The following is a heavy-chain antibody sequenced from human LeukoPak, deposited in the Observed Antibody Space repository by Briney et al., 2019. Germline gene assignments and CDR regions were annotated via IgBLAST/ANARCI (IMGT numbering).Heavy chain of an antibody. CDR3: ARAGLRYALPLFDYYYYYGMDV. Sequence: ASVKVSCKASGYTFTSYAMNWVRQAPGQGLEWMGWINTNTGNPTYAQGFTGRFVFSLDTSVSTAYLQISSLKAEDTAVYYCARAGLRYALPLFDYYYYYGMDVWSQGTTVTVSS. V-gene: IGHV7-4-1*02. CDR1: GYTFTSYA. D-gene: IGHD2-21*01. CDR2: INTNTGNP. J-gene: IGHJ6*02.